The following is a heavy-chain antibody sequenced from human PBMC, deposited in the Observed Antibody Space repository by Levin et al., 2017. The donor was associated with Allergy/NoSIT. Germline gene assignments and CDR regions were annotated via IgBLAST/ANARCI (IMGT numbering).Heavy chain of an antibody. J-gene: IGHJ5*02. CDR2: IYYSGST. Sequence: LRLSCTVSGGSISSGGYYWSWIRQHPGKGLEWIGYIYYSGSTYYNPSLKSRVTISVDTSKNQFSLKLSSVTVADTAVYYCARANWNDRWFDPWGQGTLVTVSS. CDR3: ARANWNDRWFDP. D-gene: IGHD1-1*01. CDR1: GGSISSGGYY. V-gene: IGHV4-31*03.